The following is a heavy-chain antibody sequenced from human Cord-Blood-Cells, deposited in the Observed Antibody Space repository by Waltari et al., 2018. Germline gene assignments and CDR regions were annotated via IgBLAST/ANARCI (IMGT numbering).Heavy chain of an antibody. CDR2: INPNSGGT. Sequence: QVQLVQSGAEVKKPGASVKVSCKASGYTFTGYYMHWVRQAPGQGLEWMGWINPNSGGTNYAQKFQGWVTMTRDTSISTAYMELSRLRSDDTAVYYCARDQQDGYSSSWYYGYWGQGTLVTVSS. J-gene: IGHJ4*02. V-gene: IGHV1-2*04. D-gene: IGHD6-13*01. CDR3: ARDQQDGYSSSWYYGY. CDR1: GYTFTGYY.